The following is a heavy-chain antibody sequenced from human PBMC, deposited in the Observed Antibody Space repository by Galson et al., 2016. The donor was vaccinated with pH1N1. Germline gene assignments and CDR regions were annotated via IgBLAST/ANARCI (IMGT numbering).Heavy chain of an antibody. CDR2: IFYTGST. CDR1: GGSISTYY. J-gene: IGHJ4*02. CDR3: ARTIAVAGAFNFDY. D-gene: IGHD6-19*01. Sequence: LSLTCTVSGGSISTYYWSWIRQPPGKGLEWIGYIFYTGSTNYNPSLKSRVTISVDTSKNQFSLKLSSVTAADMAVYYCARTIAVAGAFNFDYWGQGTLVTVSS. V-gene: IGHV4-59*01.